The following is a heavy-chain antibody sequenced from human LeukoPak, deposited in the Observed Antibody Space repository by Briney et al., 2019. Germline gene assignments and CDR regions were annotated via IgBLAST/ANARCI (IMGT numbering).Heavy chain of an antibody. CDR2: IRYDGSNR. V-gene: IGHV3-30*02. D-gene: IGHD2-15*01. J-gene: IGHJ4*02. CDR3: AKGGYCSGGSCYSFDY. CDR1: GFTFSSYG. Sequence: GRSLRLXCAASGFTFSSYGMHWVRQAPGKGLEWVAFIRYDGSNRYYADSVKGRFTISRDNSKNTLYLQMNSLRAEDTAVYYCAKGGYCSGGSCYSFDYWGQGTLVTVSS.